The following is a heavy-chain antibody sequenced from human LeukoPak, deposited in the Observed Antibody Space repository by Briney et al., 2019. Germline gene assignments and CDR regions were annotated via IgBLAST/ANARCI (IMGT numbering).Heavy chain of an antibody. Sequence: SETLSLTCAVYGGSFSGYYWSWIRQPPGKGLEWIGEVNHSGSTNYNPSLKSRVTISVDTSKNHFSLQLNSVTPEDTAVYFCARDLLEYASGKPFDYWGQGTLVTVSS. D-gene: IGHD3-10*01. V-gene: IGHV4-34*01. J-gene: IGHJ4*02. CDR3: ARDLLEYASGKPFDY. CDR2: VNHSGST. CDR1: GGSFSGYY.